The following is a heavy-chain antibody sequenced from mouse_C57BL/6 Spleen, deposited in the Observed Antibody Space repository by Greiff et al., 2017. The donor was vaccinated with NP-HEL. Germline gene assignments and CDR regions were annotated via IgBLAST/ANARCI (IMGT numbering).Heavy chain of an antibody. Sequence: QVQLQQPGAELVKPGASVKLSCKASGYTFTSYWMHWVKQRPGQGLEWIGMIHPNSGSTNYNEKFKSKATLTVDKSSSTAYMQLSSLTSEDSAVYYCARSSAYYYGSSPWYFDVWGTGTTVTVSS. J-gene: IGHJ1*03. D-gene: IGHD1-1*01. CDR2: IHPNSGST. V-gene: IGHV1-64*01. CDR1: GYTFTSYW. CDR3: ARSSAYYYGSSPWYFDV.